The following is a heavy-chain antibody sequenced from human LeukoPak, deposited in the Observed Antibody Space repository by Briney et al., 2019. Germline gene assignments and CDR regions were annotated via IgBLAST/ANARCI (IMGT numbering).Heavy chain of an antibody. J-gene: IGHJ6*02. Sequence: GGSLRLSCAASGFTFSSYSMNWVRQAPGKGLEWVSYISSSSSTIYYADSVKGRFTISRDNAKNSLYLQMNSLRAEDTAVYYCTTDRGPWLQFHYYGMDVWGQGTTVTVSS. CDR3: TTDRGPWLQFHYYGMDV. CDR2: ISSSSSTI. D-gene: IGHD5-24*01. V-gene: IGHV3-48*04. CDR1: GFTFSSYS.